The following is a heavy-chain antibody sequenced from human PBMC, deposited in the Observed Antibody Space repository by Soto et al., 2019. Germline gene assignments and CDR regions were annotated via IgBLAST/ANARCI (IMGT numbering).Heavy chain of an antibody. J-gene: IGHJ4*02. V-gene: IGHV2-5*02. Sequence: QITLKESGPTLVKPTQTLTLTCTFSGFSLSSRGVGVGWIRQPPGKALEWIALIYWDDDKRYSPSLKSRVTITKAASRDHVVLTMTNMAPVDTATYYCAHRRSGGWNTSDLDYWGQGTLVIVSS. CDR3: AHRRSGGWNTSDLDY. CDR1: GFSLSSRGVG. CDR2: IYWDDDK. D-gene: IGHD6-19*01.